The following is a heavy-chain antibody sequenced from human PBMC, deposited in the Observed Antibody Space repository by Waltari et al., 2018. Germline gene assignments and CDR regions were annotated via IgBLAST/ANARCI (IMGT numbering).Heavy chain of an antibody. CDR2: FDPEDGGI. CDR3: LTDGGEEWDTPHP. V-gene: IGHV1-24*01. D-gene: IGHD1-26*01. J-gene: IGHJ4*02. Sequence: QVQMVQSGAEVKKPGATVKVSCKVSGSSLSILSLHWVRQAPGEGLEWMGGFDPEDGGIVYAQKFQGRVTMTEDTSTDTAYMELSSLTSEDTAVYYCLTDGGEEWDTPHPWGQGTLVTVSS. CDR1: GSSLSILS.